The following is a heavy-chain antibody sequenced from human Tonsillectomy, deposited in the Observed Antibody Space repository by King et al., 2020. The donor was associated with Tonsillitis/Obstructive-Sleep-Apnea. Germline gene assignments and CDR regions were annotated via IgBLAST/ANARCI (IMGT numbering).Heavy chain of an antibody. CDR2: IYYSGST. CDR1: GGSISSSSYY. V-gene: IGHV4-39*01. Sequence: QLQESSPGLVKPSETLSLTCTVSGGSISSSSYYWGWIRQPPGKGLEWIGSIYYSGSTYYNPSLKSRVTISVDTSKNQFSLKLSSVTAADTAVYYCARNRYDFWSGYSPPGYWGQGTLVTVSS. J-gene: IGHJ4*02. CDR3: ARNRYDFWSGYSPPGY. D-gene: IGHD3-3*01.